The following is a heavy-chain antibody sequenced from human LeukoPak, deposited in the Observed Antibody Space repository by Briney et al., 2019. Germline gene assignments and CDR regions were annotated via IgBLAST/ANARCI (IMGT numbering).Heavy chain of an antibody. CDR1: GFTFSDYA. V-gene: IGHV3-23*01. J-gene: IGHJ3*02. CDR2: IGASSRSIISA. CDR3: VKRKQRPGGAFDI. Sequence: GGSLRLSCVASGFTFSDYAMNWVRQAPGRGLEWVAVIGASSRSIISAYYADSVKGRFTISRDNSKNTLYLQLNSLRAEDTATYYCVKRKQRPGGAFDIWGQGTMVIVSA. D-gene: IGHD1/OR15-1a*01.